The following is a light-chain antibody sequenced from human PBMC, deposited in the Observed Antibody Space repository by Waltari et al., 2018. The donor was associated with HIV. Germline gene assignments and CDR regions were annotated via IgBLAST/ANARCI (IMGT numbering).Light chain of an antibody. J-gene: IGKJ2*01. Sequence: EIVMTQSPATLSVSPGERATLSCRASQSVSTNLAWYQQKPGQAPGLLIYSASTRATGISSRFSGSGSGTVFTLTISSLQSDDFATYYCQKYDTYPYTFGQGTKLEI. CDR3: QKYDTYPYT. V-gene: IGKV3-15*01. CDR1: QSVSTN. CDR2: SAS.